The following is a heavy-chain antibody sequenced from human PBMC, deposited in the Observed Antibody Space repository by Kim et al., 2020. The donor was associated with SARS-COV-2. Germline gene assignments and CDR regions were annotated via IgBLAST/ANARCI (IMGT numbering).Heavy chain of an antibody. J-gene: IGHJ6*02. CDR1: GGTFSSYA. Sequence: SVKVSCKASGGTFSSYAISWVRQAPGQGLEWMGGIIPIFGTANYAQKFQGRVTITADESTSTAYMELSSLRSEDTAVDYCAIDHRVYYYYGMDVGGQGTTVTVSS. V-gene: IGHV1-69*13. CDR3: AIDHRVYYYYGMDV. CDR2: IIPIFGTA. D-gene: IGHD6-13*01.